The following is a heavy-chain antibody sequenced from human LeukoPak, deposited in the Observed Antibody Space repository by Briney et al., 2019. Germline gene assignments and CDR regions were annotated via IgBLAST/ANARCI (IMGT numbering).Heavy chain of an antibody. V-gene: IGHV4-4*07. Sequence: SETLSLTCSVAGRSISSYYWSWIRQPAGKGREWIGRIYTTGNTDYNPSLKSRITMSVDTSKNQFSLNLSSVTAADTAVYGCARDARGGSGFDYWGQGTLVTASS. D-gene: IGHD3-16*01. CDR2: IYTTGNT. CDR3: ARDARGGSGFDY. CDR1: GRSISSYY. J-gene: IGHJ4*02.